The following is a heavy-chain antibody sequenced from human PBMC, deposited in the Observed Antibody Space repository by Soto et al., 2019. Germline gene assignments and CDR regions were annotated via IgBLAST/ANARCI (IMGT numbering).Heavy chain of an antibody. D-gene: IGHD5-12*01. V-gene: IGHV4-34*01. CDR3: ASSAVATIRYYYMDV. CDR2: INHSGST. CDR1: GGSFSGYG. Sequence: SETMSLTCSVYGGSFSGYGWSWIRQPPGKGLEWIGEINHSGSTNYNPSLKSRVTISVDTSKNQFSLKLSSVTAADTAVYYCASSAVATIRYYYMDVWGKGTTVTVSS. J-gene: IGHJ6*03.